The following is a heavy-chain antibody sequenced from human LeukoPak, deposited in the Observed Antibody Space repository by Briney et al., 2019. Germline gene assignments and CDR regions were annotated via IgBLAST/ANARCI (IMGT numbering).Heavy chain of an antibody. CDR3: ARGLGYCSSTSCYEGSWYFDL. V-gene: IGHV1-69*05. J-gene: IGHJ2*01. CDR1: GGTFSSYA. CDR2: IIPIFGTA. Sequence: SVKVSCKASGGTFSSYAISWVRQAPGQGLEWMGGIIPIFGTANYAQKFQGRVTITTDESTSTAYMELSSLRSEDTAVYYCARGLGYCSSTSCYEGSWYFDLWGRGTLVTVSS. D-gene: IGHD2-2*01.